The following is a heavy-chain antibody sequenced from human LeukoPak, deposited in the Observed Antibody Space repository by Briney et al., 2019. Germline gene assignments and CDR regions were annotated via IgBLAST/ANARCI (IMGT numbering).Heavy chain of an antibody. CDR3: AKEDGIVGAKELDY. D-gene: IGHD1-26*01. V-gene: IGHV3-23*01. CDR1: GFTFSSYA. J-gene: IGHJ4*02. Sequence: SGGSLRLSCAASGFTFSSYAMSWVRQAPGKGLEWVSAISGGGDGTYYADSVKGRFSISRDNSKNTLYLQMYSLRAEDTAVYYYAKEDGIVGAKELDYWGQGTLVIVSS. CDR2: ISGGGDGT.